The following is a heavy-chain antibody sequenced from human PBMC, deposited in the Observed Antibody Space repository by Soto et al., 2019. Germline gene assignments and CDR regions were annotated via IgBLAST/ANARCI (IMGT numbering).Heavy chain of an antibody. V-gene: IGHV4-31*03. CDR3: AGATGTLRSRNCDY. CDR1: GGSISTVGHY. CDR2: IYHTGST. D-gene: IGHD1-1*01. J-gene: IGHJ4*02. Sequence: SETLSLTCSVSGGSISTVGHYWTWIRQPPGKGLEWIGSIYHTGSTYYRKSLRSRLTMSVDTSKSQSSLRLSSVTAADTAVYYCAGATGTLRSRNCDYWGQGSLVTVSS.